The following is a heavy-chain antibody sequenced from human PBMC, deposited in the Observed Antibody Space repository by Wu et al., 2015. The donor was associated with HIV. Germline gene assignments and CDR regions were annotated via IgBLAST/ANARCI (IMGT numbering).Heavy chain of an antibody. J-gene: IGHJ4*02. V-gene: IGHV1-18*04. CDR2: ISAYSGHT. CDR3: ARDRTCSGTSCTSDF. D-gene: IGHD2-2*01. CDR1: GYTFTTYY. Sequence: QVQLVQSGAEMKKPGASVNISCKASGYTFTTYYIHWVRQAPGQGLEWMGWISAYSGHTYYAQKFQGRATMTTDTSTNTAYLELRSLGSDDTAVYYCARDRTCSGTSCTSDFWGQGTLVTVSS.